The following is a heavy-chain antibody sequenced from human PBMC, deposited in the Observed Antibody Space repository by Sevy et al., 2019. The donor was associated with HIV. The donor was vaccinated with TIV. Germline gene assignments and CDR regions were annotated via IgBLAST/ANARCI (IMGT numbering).Heavy chain of an antibody. J-gene: IGHJ5*02. Sequence: GGSLRLSCAASGFTFSNARMSWVRQAPGKGLEWVGRIKSKTDGGTTDYAAPVKGRFTISRDDSKNTLYLQMNSLKTEDTAVYYCTTPYYDILTGYENWFDPWGQGTLVTVSS. V-gene: IGHV3-15*01. CDR2: IKSKTDGGTT. CDR1: GFTFSNAR. CDR3: TTPYYDILTGYENWFDP. D-gene: IGHD3-9*01.